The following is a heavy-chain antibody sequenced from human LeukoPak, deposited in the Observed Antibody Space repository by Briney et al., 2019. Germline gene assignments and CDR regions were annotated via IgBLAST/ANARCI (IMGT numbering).Heavy chain of an antibody. D-gene: IGHD4-17*01. CDR2: INTDGTNT. J-gene: IGHJ4*02. V-gene: IGHV3-74*01. Sequence: PGGSLRLSCAASGFTFSSYWMHWVRHVPGKGLVWLSRINTDGTNTNYADFVKGRFTISRDNAKNTVYLQMNSLRAEDTAVYYCASADYTYGVDFWGQGTLVTVSS. CDR1: GFTFSSYW. CDR3: ASADYTYGVDF.